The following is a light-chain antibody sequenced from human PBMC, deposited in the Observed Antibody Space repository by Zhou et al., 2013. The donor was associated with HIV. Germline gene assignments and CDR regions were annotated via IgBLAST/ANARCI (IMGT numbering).Light chain of an antibody. Sequence: EIVLTQFPGTQSLSPGDRATLSCRASQTIDKNNLAWYRQKPGQAPRLILYGISSRATGIADRFSGSGSGTDFTLTISRLEPEDFAVYYCQQYGSSLRTFGQGTKVEIK. J-gene: IGKJ1*01. V-gene: IGKV3-20*01. CDR2: GIS. CDR1: QTIDKNN. CDR3: QQYGSSLRT.